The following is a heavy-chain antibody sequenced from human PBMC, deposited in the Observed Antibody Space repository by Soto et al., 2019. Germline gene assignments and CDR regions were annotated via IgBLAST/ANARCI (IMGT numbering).Heavy chain of an antibody. CDR3: AKGRGIRFLEGLDY. CDR1: GFTFRSFG. D-gene: IGHD3-3*01. CDR2: VWSDGTTD. Sequence: PGGSLRLSCAASGFTFRSFGMHWVRQAPGKGLEWMAVVWSDGTTDYYGDSVKGRFTMSRDNSRNTLYLQMNSLRADDTAVYYCAKGRGIRFLEGLDYWGQGALVTVSS. J-gene: IGHJ4*02. V-gene: IGHV3-33*06.